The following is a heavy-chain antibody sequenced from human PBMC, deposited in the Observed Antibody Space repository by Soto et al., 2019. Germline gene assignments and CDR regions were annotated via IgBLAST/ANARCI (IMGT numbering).Heavy chain of an antibody. CDR3: ARVGARADFWSVYFNGYYYYGMVV. Sequence: PSETLSLTCTVSGGSISSGDYYWSWIRQPPGKGLEWIGYIYYSGSTYYNPSLKSRVTISVDTSKNQFSLKLSSVTAADTAVYYCARVGARADFWSVYFNGYYYYGMVVWCQGPTVTVS. CDR1: GGSISSGDYY. D-gene: IGHD3-3*01. CDR2: IYYSGST. J-gene: IGHJ6*02. V-gene: IGHV4-30-4*01.